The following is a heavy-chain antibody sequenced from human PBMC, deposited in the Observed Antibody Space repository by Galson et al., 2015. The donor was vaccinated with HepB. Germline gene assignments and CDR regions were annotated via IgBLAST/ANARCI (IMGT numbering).Heavy chain of an antibody. CDR2: MDPKSGNT. CDR3: ARGESGYPYVTAYAYQYYREV. CDR1: GYIFSLSA. V-gene: IGHV1-8*02. Sequence: SVKVSCKASGYIFSLSAINWVRQASGQGLEWIGWMDPKSGNTGFAQNFQGRVSLTSDTSIGTAYMELSSLRSDDTAVYYCARGESGYPYVTAYAYQYYREVWGEGTSVIVSS. D-gene: IGHD5-12*01. J-gene: IGHJ6*03.